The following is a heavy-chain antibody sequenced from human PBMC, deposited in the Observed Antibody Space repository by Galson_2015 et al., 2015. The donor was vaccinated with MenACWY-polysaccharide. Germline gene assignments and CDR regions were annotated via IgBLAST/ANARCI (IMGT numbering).Heavy chain of an antibody. CDR2: MSSDGSNK. CDR1: GFNFSSYA. CDR3: ARVPDYYDGSDYYYYYYALDV. D-gene: IGHD3-22*01. Sequence: SLRLSCAASGFNFSSYAMHWVRQAPGKGLDWVAVMSSDGSNKYYADSVKGRFTISRDNSKNTLYLQMNSLRAEDAAVYYCARVPDYYDGSDYYYYYYALDVWGQGTTVTVSS. J-gene: IGHJ6*02. V-gene: IGHV3-30-3*01.